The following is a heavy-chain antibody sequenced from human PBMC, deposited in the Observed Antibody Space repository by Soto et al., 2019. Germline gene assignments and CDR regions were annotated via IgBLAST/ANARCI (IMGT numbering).Heavy chain of an antibody. CDR2: IGTAGDT. V-gene: IGHV3-13*01. CDR1: GFTFISYD. D-gene: IGHD2-8*02. J-gene: IGHJ3*02. CDR3: ARGGGVGGDDAFDI. Sequence: EVQLVESGGGLVQPGWSLRLSCAASGFTFISYDMHWVRQATGKGLEWVSAIGTAGDTYYPGSVKGRFTISRENAKNSLYLQMNSLRAGDTAVYYCARGGGVGGDDAFDIWGQGTMVTVSS.